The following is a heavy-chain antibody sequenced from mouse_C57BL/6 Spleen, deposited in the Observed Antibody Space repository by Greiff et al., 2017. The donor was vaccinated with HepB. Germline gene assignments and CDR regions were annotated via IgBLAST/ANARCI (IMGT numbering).Heavy chain of an antibody. D-gene: IGHD2-4*01. J-gene: IGHJ1*03. CDR1: GYTFTDHT. CDR3: AREDYVAYWYFDV. V-gene: IGHV1-78*01. Sequence: VQVVDSDAELVKPGASVKISCKVSGYTFTDHTIHWMKQRPEQGLEWIGYIYPRDGSTKYNEKFKGKATLTADKSSSTAYMQLNSLTSEDSAVYFCAREDYVAYWYFDVWGTGTTVTVSS. CDR2: IYPRDGST.